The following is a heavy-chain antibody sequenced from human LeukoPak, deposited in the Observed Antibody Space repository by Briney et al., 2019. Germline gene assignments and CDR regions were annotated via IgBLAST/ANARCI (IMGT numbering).Heavy chain of an antibody. V-gene: IGHV1-69*04. Sequence: SVKVSCKASGGTFSSYAISSVRQAPGQGLEWMGRIIPILGIANYAQKFQGRVTITADKSTSTAYMELSSLRSEDTAVYYCARTTMIVVVAPFDYWGQGTLVTVSS. J-gene: IGHJ4*02. D-gene: IGHD3-22*01. CDR2: IIPILGIA. CDR1: GGTFSSYA. CDR3: ARTTMIVVVAPFDY.